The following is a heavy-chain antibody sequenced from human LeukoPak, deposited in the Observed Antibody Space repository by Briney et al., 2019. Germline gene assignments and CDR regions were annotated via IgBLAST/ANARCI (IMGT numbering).Heavy chain of an antibody. Sequence: GGSLGLSCAASGFTFSSYWMGWVRQAPGKGLEWVANIKPDGYDKYYVDSLKGRFTISRDNAKNSLYLQMDSLTAEDTALYYCARALYNHGWYPDYFDYWGQGTLVTVSS. CDR1: GFTFSSYW. V-gene: IGHV3-7*01. D-gene: IGHD6-19*01. CDR3: ARALYNHGWYPDYFDY. CDR2: IKPDGYDK. J-gene: IGHJ4*02.